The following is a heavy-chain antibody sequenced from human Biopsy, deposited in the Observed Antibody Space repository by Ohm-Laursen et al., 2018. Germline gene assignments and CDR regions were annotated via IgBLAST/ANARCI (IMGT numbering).Heavy chain of an antibody. D-gene: IGHD3-22*01. CDR1: GYTLVELS. CDR3: ATDMGGREIPNYYAFDL. Sequence: SVKVSCKVSGYTLVELSMHWVRQAPGKGLEWMGMSDPEDGQTIYAQNFQGRLTMTDETSTDTAYMELSSLRSDDTAVYFCATDMGGREIPNYYAFDLWGQGTKVTVSS. J-gene: IGHJ3*01. V-gene: IGHV1-24*01. CDR2: SDPEDGQT.